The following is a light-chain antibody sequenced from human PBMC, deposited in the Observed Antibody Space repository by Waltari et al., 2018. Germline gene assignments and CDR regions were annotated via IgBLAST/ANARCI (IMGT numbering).Light chain of an antibody. J-gene: IGKJ4*01. CDR3: QQYNDWPPLT. CDR2: GAS. CDR1: QSVSSN. Sequence: ETVMTQSPATLSVSPGERATLSCRASQSVSSNLAWYQQKPGQPPRLLIYGASTRATGIPARFSGSGSGTEFTLTISSLQSEDFAVYYCQQYNDWPPLTFGGWTKVEIK. V-gene: IGKV3-15*01.